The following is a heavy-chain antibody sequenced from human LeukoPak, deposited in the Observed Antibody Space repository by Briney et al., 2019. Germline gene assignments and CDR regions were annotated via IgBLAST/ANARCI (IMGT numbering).Heavy chain of an antibody. D-gene: IGHD3-9*01. CDR1: GFTFSSYA. J-gene: IGHJ4*02. CDR2: ISGSGGST. Sequence: GGSLRLSCAASGFTFSSYAMSWVRQAPGKGLERVSAISGSGGSTYYADSVKGRFTISRDNSKNTLYLQMNSLRAEDTAVYYCANTPPYYDILTGSQGGYWGQGTLVTVSS. CDR3: ANTPPYYDILTGSQGGY. V-gene: IGHV3-23*01.